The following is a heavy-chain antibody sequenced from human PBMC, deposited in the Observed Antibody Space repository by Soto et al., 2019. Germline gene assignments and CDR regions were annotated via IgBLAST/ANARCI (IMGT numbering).Heavy chain of an antibody. CDR1: GGSISSSSYY. CDR3: ASHPADIVATIEYAFDI. Sequence: SETLSLTCTVSGGSISSSSYYWGWIRQPPGKGLEWIGSIYYSGSTYYNPSLKSRVTISVDTSKNQFSLKLSSVTAADTAVYYCASHPADIVATIEYAFDIWGQGTMVTVSS. V-gene: IGHV4-39*01. CDR2: IYYSGST. J-gene: IGHJ3*02. D-gene: IGHD5-12*01.